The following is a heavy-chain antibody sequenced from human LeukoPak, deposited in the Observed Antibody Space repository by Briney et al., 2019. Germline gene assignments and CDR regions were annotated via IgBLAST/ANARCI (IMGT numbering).Heavy chain of an antibody. D-gene: IGHD2-21*02. V-gene: IGHV1-69*06. CDR2: IIPIFGTA. CDR1: SGTFSSYA. Sequence: ASVKVSCKASSGTFSSYAISWVRQAPGQGLEWMGRIIPIFGTANYAQKFQGRVTITADKSTSTAYMELSSLRSEDTAVYYCARESARVVVTATFRWFDPWGQGTLVTVSS. CDR3: ARESARVVVTATFRWFDP. J-gene: IGHJ5*02.